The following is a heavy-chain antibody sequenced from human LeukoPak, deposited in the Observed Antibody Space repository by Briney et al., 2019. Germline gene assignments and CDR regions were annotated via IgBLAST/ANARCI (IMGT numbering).Heavy chain of an antibody. CDR1: GFTFSMYW. V-gene: IGHV3-74*01. J-gene: IGHJ1*01. CDR2: IKSDGTT. D-gene: IGHD3-22*01. Sequence: GGSLRLSCAASGFTFSMYWMHWVRQAPGKGLVWVSRIKSDGTTNYADSVRGRFTISRGNAKNTAFLQMNSLRPEETGVYYCTRAPSEIGGYYPEYFRRWGQGALVTVSS. CDR3: TRAPSEIGGYYPEYFRR.